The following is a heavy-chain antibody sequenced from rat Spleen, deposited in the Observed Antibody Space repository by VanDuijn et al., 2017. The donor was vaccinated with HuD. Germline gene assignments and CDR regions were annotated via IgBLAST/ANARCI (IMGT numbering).Heavy chain of an antibody. D-gene: IGHD1-11*01. CDR3: ARHRNYGGIPFDY. CDR1: GFTFSKYG. J-gene: IGHJ2*01. CDR2: IRTGGGDT. Sequence: EVQLVESGGGLVQPGRSLKLSCAVSGFTFSKYGMAWVRQAPTKGLEWVASIRTGGGDTYYRDSVRGRFTFSRDNAKSTLYLQMDSLRSEDTATYYCARHRNYGGIPFDYWGQGVMVTVSS. V-gene: IGHV5S13*01.